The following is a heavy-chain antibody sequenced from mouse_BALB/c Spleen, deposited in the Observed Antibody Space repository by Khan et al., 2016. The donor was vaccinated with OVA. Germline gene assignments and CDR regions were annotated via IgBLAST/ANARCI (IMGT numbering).Heavy chain of an antibody. J-gene: IGHJ2*01. CDR3: ARSVTITTVVATDFDY. CDR2: ISYSGRT. CDR1: GYSITSDYA. V-gene: IGHV3-2*02. D-gene: IGHD1-1*01. Sequence: VQLQQPGPGLVKPSQSLSLTCTVTGYSITSDYAWNWIRQFPGNKLEWVGYISYSGRTSYNPSLKSRISITRDTSKNQFFLQLSSVTTEDTATYYCARSVTITTVVATDFDYWGQGTTLTFSS.